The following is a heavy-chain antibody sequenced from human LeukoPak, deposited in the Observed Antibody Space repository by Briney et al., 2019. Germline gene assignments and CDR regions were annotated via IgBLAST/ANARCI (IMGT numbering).Heavy chain of an antibody. CDR1: GYTFTGYY. J-gene: IGHJ4*02. D-gene: IGHD3-10*01. CDR3: ARLDSMVRGARPY. CDR2: INPNSGGT. V-gene: IGHV1-2*02. Sequence: ASVKVSCKASGYTFTGYYMHWVRQAPGQGLEWMGWINPNSGGTNYAQKFQGRVTMTRDTSISTAYMELSRLRSDDTAVYYCARLDSMVRGARPYWGQGTLVTASS.